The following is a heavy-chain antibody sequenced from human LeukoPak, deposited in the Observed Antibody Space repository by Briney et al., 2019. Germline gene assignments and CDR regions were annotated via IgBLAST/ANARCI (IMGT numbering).Heavy chain of an antibody. CDR3: ARDHGCSSTSCQSGFDY. Sequence: GRSLRLSCAASGFTFSSYAMHWVRQAPGKGLEWVAVISYDGSNKYYADSVKGRFTISRDNSKNTLYLQMNSLRAEDTAVYYCARDHGCSSTSCQSGFDYWGQGTLVTVSS. D-gene: IGHD2-2*01. V-gene: IGHV3-30-3*01. CDR1: GFTFSSYA. CDR2: ISYDGSNK. J-gene: IGHJ4*02.